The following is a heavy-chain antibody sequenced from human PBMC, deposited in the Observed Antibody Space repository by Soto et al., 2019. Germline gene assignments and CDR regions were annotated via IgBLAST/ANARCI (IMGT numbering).Heavy chain of an antibody. D-gene: IGHD1-7*01. CDR2: ISAGGDNT. CDR1: GFTFNRYG. J-gene: IGHJ4*02. CDR3: VKLRLELLYLDS. Sequence: VGSLRLSCAASGFTFNRYGMSWVRQAPGKGLEWVSAISAGGDNTYYADSVKGRFTISRDSSNNTLYLQMNSLRADDTALYYCVKLRLELLYLDSWGLGALVTVSP. V-gene: IGHV3-23*01.